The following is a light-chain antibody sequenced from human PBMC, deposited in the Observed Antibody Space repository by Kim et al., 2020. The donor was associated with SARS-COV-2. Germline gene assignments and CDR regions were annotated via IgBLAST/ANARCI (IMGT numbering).Light chain of an antibody. CDR2: GAS. Sequence: VYQGESATLSCRASKSVSSNLAWYQQKPGQAPRLLIYGASTRATGIPARFSGSGSGTAFTLTISSLQSEDFAVYYCQQYNNWPPDTFGQGTKLEI. V-gene: IGKV3-15*01. J-gene: IGKJ2*01. CDR3: QQYNNWPPDT. CDR1: KSVSSN.